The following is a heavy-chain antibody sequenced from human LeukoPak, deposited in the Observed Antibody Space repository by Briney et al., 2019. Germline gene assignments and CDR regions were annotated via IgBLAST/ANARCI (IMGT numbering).Heavy chain of an antibody. CDR2: ISSSSSYI. D-gene: IGHD7-27*01. CDR1: GFTFSSYS. Sequence: GGSLRLSCAASGFTFSSYSMNWVRQAPGKGLEWVSSISSSSSYIYYADSVKGRFTISRDNAKNSLYLQMNSLRVEDTAVYYCARDTGEAGYYGMDVWGQGTTVTVSS. J-gene: IGHJ6*02. CDR3: ARDTGEAGYYGMDV. V-gene: IGHV3-21*01.